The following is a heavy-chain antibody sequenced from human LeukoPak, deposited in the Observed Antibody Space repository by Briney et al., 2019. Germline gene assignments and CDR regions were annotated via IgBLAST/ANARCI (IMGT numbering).Heavy chain of an antibody. J-gene: IGHJ3*02. CDR2: ISYDGSNK. V-gene: IGHV3-30*18. D-gene: IGHD2-21*02. CDR3: AKGHIVVVTAHDAFDI. CDR1: GFTFSSYG. Sequence: PGRSLRLSCAASGFTFSSYGMHWVRQAPGKGLEWVAVISYDGSNKYYADSVKGRFTISRDNSKKTLYLQMNSLRAEDTAVYYCAKGHIVVVTAHDAFDIWGQGTMVTVSS.